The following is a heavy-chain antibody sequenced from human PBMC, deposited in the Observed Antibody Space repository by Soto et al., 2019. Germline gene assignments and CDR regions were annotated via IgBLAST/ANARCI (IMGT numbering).Heavy chain of an antibody. D-gene: IGHD4-17*01. CDR2: ISAYNGNT. CDR3: SGDVPTVTTGGPDN. J-gene: IGHJ4*02. CDR1: GYTFTSYG. Sequence: QVQLVQSGVEVEKPGASVKVSCKASGYTFTSYGVSWVRQAPGQGLEWMGWISAYNGNTNYAQKFQGRVTMTTDTSTSTAYMELRSLRSDDTAVYYCSGDVPTVTTGGPDNWGQGTLFTVSS. V-gene: IGHV1-18*01.